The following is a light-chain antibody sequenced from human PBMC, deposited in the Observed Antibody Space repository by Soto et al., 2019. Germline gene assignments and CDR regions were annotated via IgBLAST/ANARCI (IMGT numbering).Light chain of an antibody. CDR1: SSNIGSST. CDR2: TNS. V-gene: IGLV1-44*01. CDR3: AAWDDSLNGVA. Sequence: QSVLTQPPSTSGTPGQTVTISCSGSSSNIGSSTVNWYQQFPGTAPKPLIYTNSQRPSGVPARFSGSKSGSSASLAISGLQSEDEADYYCAAWDDSLNGVAFGGGTKLTVL. J-gene: IGLJ2*01.